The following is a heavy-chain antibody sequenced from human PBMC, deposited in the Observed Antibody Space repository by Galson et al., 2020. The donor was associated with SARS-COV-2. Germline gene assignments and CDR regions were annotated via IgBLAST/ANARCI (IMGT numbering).Heavy chain of an antibody. V-gene: IGHV4-4*07. D-gene: IGHD6-19*01. J-gene: IGHJ6*02. CDR1: GGSISSYY. CDR3: ARGKAGTAYYYYGMDV. Sequence: ETSETLSLTCPVSGGSISSYYWNWIRQPAGKGLEWIGRIYSSGSTNYNPSLKSRVTMSVDTSKNQFSLKLSSVTAADTAVYYCARGKAGTAYYYYGMDVWGQGTTVTVSS. CDR2: IYSSGST.